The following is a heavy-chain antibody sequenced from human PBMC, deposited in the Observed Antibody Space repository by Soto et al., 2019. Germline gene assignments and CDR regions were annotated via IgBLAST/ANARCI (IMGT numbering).Heavy chain of an antibody. CDR1: GGSFSNYY. CDR3: ARTSRFDC. J-gene: IGHJ4*02. D-gene: IGHD6-6*01. Sequence: QVQLQQWGAGLLKPSETLSLTCAVYGGSFSNYYWSWVRQPPGKGLEWIGEINHSGSTNYNPSLKSRVTMSVDTSKNQFSLKLSSVTAADTAIYYCARTSRFDCWGQGTLVTVSS. CDR2: INHSGST. V-gene: IGHV4-34*01.